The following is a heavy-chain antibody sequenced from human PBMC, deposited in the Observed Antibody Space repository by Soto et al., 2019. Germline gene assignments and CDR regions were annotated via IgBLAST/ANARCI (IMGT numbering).Heavy chain of an antibody. V-gene: IGHV1-2*02. CDR1: GYTFTGYY. Sequence: ASVKVSCKASGYTFTGYYMHWVRQAPGQGLEWMGWINPNSGGTNYAQKFQGRVTMTRDTSISTAYMELSNLRSDDTAVYYCARGGSWIVRGLDAFDIWGLGTMVTVSS. J-gene: IGHJ3*02. CDR2: INPNSGGT. D-gene: IGHD6-6*01. CDR3: ARGGSWIVRGLDAFDI.